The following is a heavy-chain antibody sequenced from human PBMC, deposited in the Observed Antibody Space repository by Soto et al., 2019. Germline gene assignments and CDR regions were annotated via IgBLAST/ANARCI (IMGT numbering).Heavy chain of an antibody. V-gene: IGHV4-39*02. CDR2: IYYSGST. D-gene: IGHD2-2*01. J-gene: IGHJ5*02. CDR3: ARDGGYCSSTSCPGSWFDP. Sequence: QLQLQESGPGLVKPSETLSLTCTVSGGSISSSSYYWGWIRQPPGKGLEWIGSIYYSGSTYYNPSLKSRVTIYVDTYKNQSSLKLGAVTAADTAVYYCARDGGYCSSTSCPGSWFDPWGQGTLVTVSS. CDR1: GGSISSSSYY.